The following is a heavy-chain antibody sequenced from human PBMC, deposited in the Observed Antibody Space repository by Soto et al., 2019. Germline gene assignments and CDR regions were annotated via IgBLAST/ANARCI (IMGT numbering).Heavy chain of an antibody. J-gene: IGHJ5*02. CDR3: AISPPGQQLVA. D-gene: IGHD6-13*01. V-gene: IGHV4-39*01. CDR2: TSYGGST. Sequence: QLQLQESGPGLVKPSETLSLTCTVSGGSISSSPYHWGWIRQPPGKGLQWIGRTSYGGSTYYNPSLESRVTISVDTSKNQFSLNLTSVTAADTAIYYCAISPPGQQLVAWGQGTLVTVSS. CDR1: GGSISSSPYH.